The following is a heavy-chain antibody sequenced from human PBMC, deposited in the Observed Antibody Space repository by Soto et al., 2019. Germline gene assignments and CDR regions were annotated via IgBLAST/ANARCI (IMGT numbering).Heavy chain of an antibody. V-gene: IGHV1-18*01. Sequence: HVQLVQSGGELKKPGASVKVSCNTSGYTFNTYFITWVRQAPGQGLEWMGRISPHSGNTNYAEKFQGRVTMTADTITKTAYMELRNLRIDDTAVYYCASDTGNSFDYWGQGTPVTVSS. CDR3: ASDTGNSFDY. CDR1: GYTFNTYF. J-gene: IGHJ4*02. CDR2: ISPHSGNT.